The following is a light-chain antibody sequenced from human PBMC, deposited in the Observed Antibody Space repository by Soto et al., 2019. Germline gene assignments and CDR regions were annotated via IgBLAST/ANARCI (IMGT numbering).Light chain of an antibody. CDR3: QQYNNWPWT. Sequence: EVVLTQSPVTLSLSPGERATLSCRASQSVSSYLAWYQQKPGQAPRLLIYGASTRATGIPATFSGSGSGTEFTLTISSLQSEDFAVYYCQQYNNWPWTFGRGTKVDIK. CDR2: GAS. CDR1: QSVSSY. J-gene: IGKJ1*01. V-gene: IGKV3-15*01.